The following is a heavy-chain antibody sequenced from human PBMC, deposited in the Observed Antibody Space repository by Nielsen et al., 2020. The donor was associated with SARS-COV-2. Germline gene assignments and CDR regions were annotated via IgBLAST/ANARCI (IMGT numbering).Heavy chain of an antibody. CDR1: GFTFSSYG. Sequence: GGSLRLSCAASGFTFSSYGMIWVRQAPGKGLEWVSSISSTSTYIYYADSVKGRFTISRDKSKNSLSLRMNSLRAEDTAVYYCARHGIENSGWSIDYWGQGTLVTVSS. D-gene: IGHD6-19*01. CDR3: ARHGIENSGWSIDY. CDR2: ISSTSTYI. J-gene: IGHJ4*02. V-gene: IGHV3-21*06.